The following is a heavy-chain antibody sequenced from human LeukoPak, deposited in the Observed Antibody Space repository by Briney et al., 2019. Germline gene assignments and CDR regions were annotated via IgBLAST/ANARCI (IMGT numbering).Heavy chain of an antibody. Sequence: PSETLSLTCTVSGGSISSSTYYWGWIRQPPGKGLEWIGEINHSGSTNYNPSLKSRVTISVDTSKNQFSLKLSSVTAADTAVYYCARQKMATILGLNWFDPWGQGTLVTVSS. CDR2: INHSGST. V-gene: IGHV4-39*01. CDR1: GGSISSSTYY. CDR3: ARQKMATILGLNWFDP. J-gene: IGHJ5*02. D-gene: IGHD5-24*01.